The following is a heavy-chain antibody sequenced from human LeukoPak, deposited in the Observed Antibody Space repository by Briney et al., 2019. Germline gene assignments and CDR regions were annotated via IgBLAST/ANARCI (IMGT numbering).Heavy chain of an antibody. Sequence: GGSLRLSCAASGFTFNSYSMNWVRQAPGKGLEWLSFITSGSSIIYYADSVKGRFTISRDNAKKSLYLQMNSLRDEDTAVYYCTRDLFNAFDIWGQGTMVTVSS. CDR2: ITSGSSII. D-gene: IGHD2-21*01. J-gene: IGHJ3*02. CDR3: TRDLFNAFDI. CDR1: GFTFNSYS. V-gene: IGHV3-48*02.